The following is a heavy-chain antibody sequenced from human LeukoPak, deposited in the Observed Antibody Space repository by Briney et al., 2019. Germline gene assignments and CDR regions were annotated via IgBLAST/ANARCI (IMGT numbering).Heavy chain of an antibody. D-gene: IGHD2-2*01. CDR3: ARDLPYCSSTSYYIYYYYMDV. V-gene: IGHV3-48*01. CDR1: GFTFSSYS. J-gene: IGHJ6*03. Sequence: PGGSLRLSCAASGFTFSSYSMNWVRQAPGKGLEWVSYISSSSSTIYYADSVKGRFTISRDNAKNSLYLQMNSLRAEDTAVYYCARDLPYCSSTSYYIYYYYMDVWGKGTTVTVSS. CDR2: ISSSSSTI.